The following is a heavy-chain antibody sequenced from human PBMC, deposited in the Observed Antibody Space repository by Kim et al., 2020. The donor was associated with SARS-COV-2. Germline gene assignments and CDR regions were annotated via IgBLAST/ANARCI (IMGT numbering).Heavy chain of an antibody. CDR3: ARELGTTVVSPYFDY. D-gene: IGHD4-17*01. J-gene: IGHJ4*02. CDR2: ISYSGDT. V-gene: IGHV4-59*01. CDR1: GGSIGSYY. Sequence: SETLSLTCTVSGGSIGSYYWSWIRQPPAKELEWIGYISYSGDTNYNPSLRSRVTISRDTSKNQFSLKLTSVTAAETAVYFCARELGTTVVSPYFDYWGQG.